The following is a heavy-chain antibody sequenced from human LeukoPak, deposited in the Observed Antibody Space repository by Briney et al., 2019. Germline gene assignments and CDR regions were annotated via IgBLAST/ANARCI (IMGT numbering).Heavy chain of an antibody. CDR1: GYTFTGYY. CDR3: ASAGDSGNLA. V-gene: IGHV1-2*02. Sequence: ASVKVSCKASGYTFTGYYMHWFLQAPGQGFEWMGWINPNSGGTNYAQDFHGRVTMTRDTSISTAYMELSRLRSDDTAVYYCASAGDSGNLAWGQGTLVTVSS. D-gene: IGHD1-26*01. CDR2: INPNSGGT. J-gene: IGHJ4*02.